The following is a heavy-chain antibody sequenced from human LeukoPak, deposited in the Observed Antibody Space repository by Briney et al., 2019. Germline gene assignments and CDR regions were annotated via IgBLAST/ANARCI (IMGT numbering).Heavy chain of an antibody. CDR1: GFTFSSYW. D-gene: IGHD3-22*01. J-gene: IGHJ3*02. CDR2: INTDGSST. V-gene: IGHV3-74*01. CDR3: AKGDYYDSSGYHGDAFDI. Sequence: GGSLRLSCAASGFTFSSYWMHWVRQAPGKGLVWVSRINTDGSSTSYADSVKGRFTISRDNSKNTLYLQMNSLRAEDTAVYYCAKGDYYDSSGYHGDAFDIWGQGTMVTVSP.